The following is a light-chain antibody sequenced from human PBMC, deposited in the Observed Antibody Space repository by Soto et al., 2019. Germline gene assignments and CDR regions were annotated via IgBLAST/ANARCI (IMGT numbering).Light chain of an antibody. V-gene: IGLV2-14*01. J-gene: IGLJ1*01. Sequence: QSVLTQPASVSGSPGQSITISCSGTSEDVGGYTYVSWYQHHPGKAPKLMIYEVSNRPSGLSNRFSGSKSGNTVSLTISGLQTEDEADYYCTSYSSSNTLVFGTGTKVTVL. CDR1: SEDVGGYTY. CDR2: EVS. CDR3: TSYSSSNTLV.